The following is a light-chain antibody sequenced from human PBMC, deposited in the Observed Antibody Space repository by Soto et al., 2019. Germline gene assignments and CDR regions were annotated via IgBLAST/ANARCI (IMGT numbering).Light chain of an antibody. CDR1: QSVSYSY. CDR2: GAS. CDR3: QQYGSSPPIT. J-gene: IGKJ5*01. Sequence: EIVLTQSPGTLSLSPGERATLSCRASQSVSYSYLAWYQQKPGQAPRLLIYGASSRATGIPDRFSGSGSGTDFTLTISRLEPEDFAGYYCQQYGSSPPITFGQGTRLEIK. V-gene: IGKV3-20*01.